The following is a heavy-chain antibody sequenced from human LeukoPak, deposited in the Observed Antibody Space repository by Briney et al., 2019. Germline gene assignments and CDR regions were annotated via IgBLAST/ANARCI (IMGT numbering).Heavy chain of an antibody. CDR1: GASLSTSPYY. J-gene: IGHJ4*02. D-gene: IGHD3-22*01. Sequence: SETLSLTCSVSGASLSTSPYYWGWIRQPPGKGLEWIGEINHSGSTNYNPSLKSRVTISVDTSKNQFSLKLSSVTAADTAVYYCARDGVNYYDISGYDIWGRGTLVTVSS. CDR2: INHSGST. V-gene: IGHV4-39*07. CDR3: ARDGVNYYDISGYDI.